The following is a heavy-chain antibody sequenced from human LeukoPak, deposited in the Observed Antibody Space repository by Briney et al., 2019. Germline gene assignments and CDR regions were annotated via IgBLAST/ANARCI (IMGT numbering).Heavy chain of an antibody. CDR3: AREISSWFRTEGRFDP. D-gene: IGHD6-13*01. Sequence: GGSLRLSCAASGFTFSNYWMSWVRQAPGKGLEWVANIKQDGSAKSYVDSVTGRFTISRDNAKNSLYLQMNSLGAEDTAVYYCAREISSWFRTEGRFDPWGQGTLVTASS. J-gene: IGHJ5*02. V-gene: IGHV3-7*01. CDR2: IKQDGSAK. CDR1: GFTFSNYW.